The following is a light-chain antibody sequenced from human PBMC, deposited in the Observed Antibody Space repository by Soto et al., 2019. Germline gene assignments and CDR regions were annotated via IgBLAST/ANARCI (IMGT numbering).Light chain of an antibody. J-gene: IGKJ4*01. CDR3: QQYYNTPLT. Sequence: DIVMTQSPDSLAVSLGERATFNCKSSQSVLYSSNNKNYLAWYQHKPGQPPKLLIYWASTRESGVPDRFSGSGSGTDFTLTISTLQAEDVAVYYCQQYYNTPLTFGGGTKVDIK. CDR2: WAS. V-gene: IGKV4-1*01. CDR1: QSVLYSSNNKNY.